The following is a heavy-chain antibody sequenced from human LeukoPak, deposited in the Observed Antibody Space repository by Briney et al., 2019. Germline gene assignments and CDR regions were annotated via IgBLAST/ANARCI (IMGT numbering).Heavy chain of an antibody. J-gene: IGHJ3*02. Sequence: PGGSLRLSCAASGFTFSSYAMSWVRQAPGKGLEWVSYISSSSSTIYYADSVKGRFTISRDNAKNSLYLQMNSLRAEDTAVYYCARFSPHLRFGETLRAFDIWGQGTMVTVSS. CDR1: GFTFSSYA. CDR3: ARFSPHLRFGETLRAFDI. V-gene: IGHV3-48*01. CDR2: ISSSSSTI. D-gene: IGHD3-10*01.